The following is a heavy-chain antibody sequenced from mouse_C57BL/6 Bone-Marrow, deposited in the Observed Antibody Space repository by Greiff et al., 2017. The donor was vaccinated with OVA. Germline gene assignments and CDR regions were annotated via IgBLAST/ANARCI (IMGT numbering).Heavy chain of an antibody. J-gene: IGHJ2*01. Sequence: EVQLVESGGGLVKPGGSLKLSCAASGFTFSDYGMHWVRQAPEKGLEWVAYISSGSSTIYYADTVKGRVTISRYNAKNPLFLQMTSLRSEDTAMYYCARDTTVVAEGFDYWGQGTTLTVSS. CDR2: ISSGSSTI. V-gene: IGHV5-17*01. CDR1: GFTFSDYG. CDR3: ARDTTVVAEGFDY. D-gene: IGHD1-1*01.